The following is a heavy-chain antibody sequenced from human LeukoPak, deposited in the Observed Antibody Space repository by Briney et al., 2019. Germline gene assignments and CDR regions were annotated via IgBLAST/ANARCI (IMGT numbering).Heavy chain of an antibody. V-gene: IGHV1-18*01. J-gene: IGHJ6*03. D-gene: IGHD4-11*01. Sequence: ASVKVSCKASGYTFTSCGISWVRQAPGQGLEWMGWISAYNGNTNYAQKLQGRVTMTRNTSISTAYMELSSLRSEDTAVYYCARGGSATVTHYHYYYYMDVWGKGTTVTVSS. CDR1: GYTFTSCG. CDR3: ARGGSATVTHYHYYYYMDV. CDR2: ISAYNGNT.